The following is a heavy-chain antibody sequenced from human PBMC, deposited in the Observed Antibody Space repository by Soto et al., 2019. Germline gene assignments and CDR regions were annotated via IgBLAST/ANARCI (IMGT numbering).Heavy chain of an antibody. J-gene: IGHJ4*02. CDR2: IDLHGSEK. V-gene: IGHV3-7*02. Sequence: EVQLVESGGDLVQPGGSLRVSCAVSGLTFRDYWMAWVRQAPGKGLEWVASIDLHGSEKRYVDSVTGRFTISRDNAEKSHYLPMSRLRVEDTAVYYCVPYWSRITCSTSGAFDYWGQGTLVTVSS. CDR3: VPYWSRITCSTSGAFDY. D-gene: IGHD2-2*01. CDR1: GLTFRDYW.